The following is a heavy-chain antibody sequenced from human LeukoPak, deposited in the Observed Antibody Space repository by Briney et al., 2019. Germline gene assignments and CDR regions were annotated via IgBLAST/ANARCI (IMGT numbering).Heavy chain of an antibody. CDR2: IYASGTT. J-gene: IGHJ3*01. Sequence: SETLSLTCTLSGGSISTYSWTWIRQPAGKGLEWIGRIYASGTTNYNPSLKSRVTISVDKSNNQFSLKLTSVAAADTAVYYCARGLQAYSNAFDVWGQGTMVTVSS. CDR3: ARGLQAYSNAFDV. D-gene: IGHD5-24*01. CDR1: GGSISTYS. V-gene: IGHV4-4*07.